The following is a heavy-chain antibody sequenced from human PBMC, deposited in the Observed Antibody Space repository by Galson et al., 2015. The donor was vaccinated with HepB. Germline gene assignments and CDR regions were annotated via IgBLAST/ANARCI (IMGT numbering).Heavy chain of an antibody. D-gene: IGHD6-19*01. CDR3: ARDPRVAVAGQFYYFDY. CDR2: ISAYNGDT. Sequence: SVKVSCKATGYTFTSSGFSWVRQAPGKGLEWIGWISAYNGDTDYAQKFQGRVTMTTDTSTSTVYMELGSLNYDDTAVYFCARDPRVAVAGQFYYFDYWGQGTLVTVSS. CDR1: GYTFTSSG. V-gene: IGHV1-18*01. J-gene: IGHJ4*02.